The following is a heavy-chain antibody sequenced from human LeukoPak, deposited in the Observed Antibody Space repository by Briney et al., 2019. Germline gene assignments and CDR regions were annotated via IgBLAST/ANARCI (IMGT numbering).Heavy chain of an antibody. CDR1: GFPFSSYA. CDR3: AKDPSDLGGSGSNNYFDC. Sequence: GGSLRLSCEASGFPFSSYAMNWVRQAPGKGLEWVSTISGSGGSTYYADSVKGRFTISRDNSRNTLYLQMNSLRAEDTAVYYCAKDPSDLGGSGSNNYFDCWGQGTLVTVSS. V-gene: IGHV3-23*01. J-gene: IGHJ4*02. CDR2: ISGSGGST. D-gene: IGHD3-10*01.